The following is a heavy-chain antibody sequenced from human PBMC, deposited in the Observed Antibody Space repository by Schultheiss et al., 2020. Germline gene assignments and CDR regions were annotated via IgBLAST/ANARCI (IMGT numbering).Heavy chain of an antibody. CDR2: INPNSGGT. D-gene: IGHD1-26*01. CDR1: GYTFTSYG. CDR3: APGSSGSYFT. J-gene: IGHJ4*02. V-gene: IGHV1-18*01. Sequence: ASVKVSCKASGYTFTSYGISWVRQAPGQGLEWMGRINPNSGGTNYAQKLQGRVTMTTDTSTSTAYMELRSLRSDDTAVYYCAPGSSGSYFTWGQGTLVTVSS.